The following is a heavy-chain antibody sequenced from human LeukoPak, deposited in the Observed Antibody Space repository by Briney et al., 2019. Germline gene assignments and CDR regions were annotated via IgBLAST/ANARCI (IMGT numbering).Heavy chain of an antibody. CDR3: ARWGPPLTVTQAEPYFYYGMDV. D-gene: IGHD4-17*01. J-gene: IGHJ6*02. Sequence: GGSLRLSCADSGFTLSSYWMSWVRQAPGKGLEWVANIKQDGSEKYYVDSVKGRFTISRDNSKNRLYLQMNSLRAEDTAVYYCARWGPPLTVTQAEPYFYYGMDVWGQGTTVTVSS. CDR1: GFTLSSYW. CDR2: IKQDGSEK. V-gene: IGHV3-7*01.